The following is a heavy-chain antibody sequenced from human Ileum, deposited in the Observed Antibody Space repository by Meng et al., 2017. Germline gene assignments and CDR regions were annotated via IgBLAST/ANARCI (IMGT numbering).Heavy chain of an antibody. J-gene: IGHJ5*02. CDR1: GYTFTDYA. CDR2: INGDSDNT. V-gene: IGHV1-3*01. D-gene: IGHD5-24*01. Sequence: HLGQSAAEGNKPVAPVNVSCKPTGYTFTDYAMHWVRQAPGQRLEWIGCINGDSDNTKYSQKFQGRVTIIRDTSASTFYMELNSLRSEDSAVYYCARYIGGFNSWGQGTLVTVSS. CDR3: ARYIGGFNS.